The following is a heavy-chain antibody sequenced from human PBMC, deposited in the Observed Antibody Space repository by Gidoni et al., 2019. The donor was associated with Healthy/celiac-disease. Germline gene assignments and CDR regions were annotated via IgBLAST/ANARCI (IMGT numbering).Heavy chain of an antibody. D-gene: IGHD4-4*01. Sequence: QVQLQESGPGLVKPSETLSLTCTVSGGSISSYYWSWLRQPPGKGLEWIGYIYYSGSTNYNPSLKSRVTISVDTSKNQFSLKLSSVTAADTAVYYCARGGNDYSNYGPSFWFDPWGQGTLVTVSS. CDR2: IYYSGST. CDR1: GGSISSYY. CDR3: ARGGNDYSNYGPSFWFDP. V-gene: IGHV4-59*01. J-gene: IGHJ5*02.